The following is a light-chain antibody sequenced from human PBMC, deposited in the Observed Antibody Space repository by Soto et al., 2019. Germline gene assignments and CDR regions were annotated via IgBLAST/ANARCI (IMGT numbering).Light chain of an antibody. V-gene: IGLV2-14*03. Sequence: QSVLTQPASVSGSPGQSITISCTGTSSDVGGYNYVSWYQQHPAKAPKVMIYDVSNRPAGVSNRFSGSKSGNTASLTISGRQAEDEADYYCYSYTSSSTYVFGSGTKVTVL. J-gene: IGLJ1*01. CDR3: YSYTSSSTYV. CDR1: SSDVGGYNY. CDR2: DVS.